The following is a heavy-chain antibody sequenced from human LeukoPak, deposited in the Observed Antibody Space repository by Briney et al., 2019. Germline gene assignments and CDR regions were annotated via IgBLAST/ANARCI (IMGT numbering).Heavy chain of an antibody. Sequence: PGGSLRLSCAASGFTFSSYSMNWVRQAPGKGLEWVSSISSSSSYIYYADSVKGRFTISRDNAKNSLYLQMNSLRAEDTAVYYCARDVLLWFGELPHFDYWGQGTLVTVSS. CDR1: GFTFSSYS. D-gene: IGHD3-10*01. CDR3: ARDVLLWFGELPHFDY. CDR2: ISSSSSYI. J-gene: IGHJ4*02. V-gene: IGHV3-21*01.